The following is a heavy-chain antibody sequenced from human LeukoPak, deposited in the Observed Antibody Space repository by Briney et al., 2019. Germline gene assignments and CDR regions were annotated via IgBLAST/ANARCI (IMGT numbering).Heavy chain of an antibody. J-gene: IGHJ4*02. V-gene: IGHV3-23*01. CDR1: GFAFSTYA. D-gene: IGHD2-21*01. CDR2: ISGSGGST. Sequence: PAGSLRLSCAASGFAFSTYATCWVRQAPGKGLEWVSGISGSGGSTYYADSVKGRFTISRDNSKNTLYLQMNSLIAGDTAIYYCAKNRALHEIDYWGQGTLVTVSS. CDR3: AKNRALHEIDY.